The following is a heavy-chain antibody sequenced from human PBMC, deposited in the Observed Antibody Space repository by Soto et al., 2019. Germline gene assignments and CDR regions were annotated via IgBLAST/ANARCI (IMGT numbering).Heavy chain of an antibody. CDR1: GGSISSTGYY. CDR2: LYYGGST. V-gene: IGHV4-39*01. CDR3: ARPAAAGSWFDP. D-gene: IGHD6-13*01. J-gene: IGHJ5*02. Sequence: QLQLQESGPGLVKPSGTLSLTCNVSGGSISSTGYYWAWIRQPPGKGLEWIGSLYYGGSTYYNPSFKSRVTISVDTSKNQFSLRLTSVTAADTAVYYCARPAAAGSWFDPWGQGTLVTVSS.